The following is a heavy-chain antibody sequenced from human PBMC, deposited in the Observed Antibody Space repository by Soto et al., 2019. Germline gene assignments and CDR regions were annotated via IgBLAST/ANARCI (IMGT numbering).Heavy chain of an antibody. V-gene: IGHV4-30-2*01. D-gene: IGHD3-10*01. CDR1: GDSISRGGYS. CDR3: ASYYWGLDY. CDR2: IYHSGST. Sequence: SETLSLTCAVSGDSISRGGYSWCWIRQPPGKGLEWIGYIYHSGSTYYNPSLKSRVTISVDRSKNQFSLKLSSVTAADTAVYYCASYYWGLDYWGQGTLVTVSS. J-gene: IGHJ4*02.